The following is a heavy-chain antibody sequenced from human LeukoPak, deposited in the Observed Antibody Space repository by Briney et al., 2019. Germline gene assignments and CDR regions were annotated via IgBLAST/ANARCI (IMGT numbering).Heavy chain of an antibody. V-gene: IGHV1-18*01. CDR1: GYTFTSYG. D-gene: IGHD4-17*01. J-gene: IGHJ4*02. CDR2: ISAYNGNT. CDR3: AREVDYAETYYFDY. Sequence: ASVKVSFKASGYTFTSYGISWVRQAPGQGLEWMGWISAYNGNTNYAQKLQGRVTMTTDTSTSTAYMELRSLRSDDTAVYYCAREVDYAETYYFDYWGQGTLVTVSS.